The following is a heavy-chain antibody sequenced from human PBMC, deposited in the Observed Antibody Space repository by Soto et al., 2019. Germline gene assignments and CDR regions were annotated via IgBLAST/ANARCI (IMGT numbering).Heavy chain of an antibody. V-gene: IGHV1-8*01. CDR1: GYTFTSYD. D-gene: IGHD7-27*01. Sequence: QVQLVQSGAEVKKPGASVKVSCKPSGYTFTSYDINWVRQATGQGFEWLGWMSSNSGETGYAQKFQGRVTLTRETSIRTAYMELSSLTSEDTAVYYCVRGRPRWGFDYWGQGTLVTVSS. CDR3: VRGRPRWGFDY. CDR2: MSSNSGET. J-gene: IGHJ4*02.